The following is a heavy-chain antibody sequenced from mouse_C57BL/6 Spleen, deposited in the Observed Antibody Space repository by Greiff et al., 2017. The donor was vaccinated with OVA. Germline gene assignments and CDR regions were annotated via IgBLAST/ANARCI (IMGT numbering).Heavy chain of an antibody. CDR2: IDPSDSYT. D-gene: IGHD4-1*01. Sequence: VQLQQPGAELVMPGASVKLSCKASGYTFTSYWMHWVKQRPGQGLEWIGEIDPSDSYTNYNQKFKGKSTLTVDKSSSTAYMQLSSLTSEDSAVYYCASRTGTSDYYAMDYWGQGTSVTVSS. CDR1: GYTFTSYW. J-gene: IGHJ4*01. CDR3: ASRTGTSDYYAMDY. V-gene: IGHV1-69*01.